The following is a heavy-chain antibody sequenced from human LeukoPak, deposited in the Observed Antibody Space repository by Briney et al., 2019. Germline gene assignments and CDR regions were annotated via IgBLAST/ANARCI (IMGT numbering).Heavy chain of an antibody. J-gene: IGHJ4*02. Sequence: PGGSLRLSCEASGFIFSSYWMSWVRQAPGKGLEWVANIKQDGSEKYCVDSVKGRFTISRDNAKKSLYVQMNSLRAEDTAVYYCASSLGGYSYGFDYWGQGTLVTVSS. CDR1: GFIFSSYW. D-gene: IGHD5-12*01. V-gene: IGHV3-7*03. CDR3: ASSLGGYSYGFDY. CDR2: IKQDGSEK.